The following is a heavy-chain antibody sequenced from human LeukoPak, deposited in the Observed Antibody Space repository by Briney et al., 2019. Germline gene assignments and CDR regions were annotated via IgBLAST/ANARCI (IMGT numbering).Heavy chain of an antibody. V-gene: IGHV3-23*01. Sequence: GGSLRLSCAASGFTFSSYWMHWVRQAPGKGLEWVSAISGSGGSTYYADSVKGRFTISRDNSRNTLYLQMNSLRAEDTAVYYCARVGRDYDSSGYYYSPYYYYYMDVWGKGTTVTVSS. CDR2: ISGSGGST. J-gene: IGHJ6*03. CDR1: GFTFSSYW. D-gene: IGHD3-22*01. CDR3: ARVGRDYDSSGYYYSPYYYYYMDV.